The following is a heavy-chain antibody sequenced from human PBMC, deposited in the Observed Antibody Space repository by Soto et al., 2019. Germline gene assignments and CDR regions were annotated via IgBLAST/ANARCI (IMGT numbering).Heavy chain of an antibody. Sequence: QVQLVESGGGVVQPGRSLRLSCAASGFTFSSYGMHWVRQAPGKGLEWVALIWYDGSDKYYADSVKGRFTISRDNSKNTLYLQMDSLRAEDTAVYFCARHSGYSHYRGQGTLVTVSS. V-gene: IGHV3-33*01. D-gene: IGHD3-22*01. J-gene: IGHJ4*02. CDR1: GFTFSSYG. CDR2: IWYDGSDK. CDR3: ARHSGYSHY.